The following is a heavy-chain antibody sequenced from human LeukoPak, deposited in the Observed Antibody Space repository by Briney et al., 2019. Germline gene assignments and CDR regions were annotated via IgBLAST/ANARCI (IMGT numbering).Heavy chain of an antibody. CDR2: IYYSGST. Sequence: SETLSLTCTVSGGSISSYYWSWIRQPPGKGLEWIGYIYYSGSTNYNPSLKSRVTISVDTSRNQFSLKLSSVTAADTAVYYCARGRGYSYGCYDYWGQGTLVTVSS. J-gene: IGHJ4*02. D-gene: IGHD5-18*01. V-gene: IGHV4-59*08. CDR1: GGSISSYY. CDR3: ARGRGYSYGCYDY.